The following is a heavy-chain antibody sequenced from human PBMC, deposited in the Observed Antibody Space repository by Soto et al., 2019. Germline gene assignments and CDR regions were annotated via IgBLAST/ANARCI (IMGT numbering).Heavy chain of an antibody. J-gene: IGHJ4*02. Sequence: GGSLRLSCAASGFTFSTYESNWVRQAPGRGLEWISYISVSGNIIKYAESVKGRFTISRDNAENSLHLHMSNLRVDDTALYFCVRDTMRASAAASLDYWGQGTQVTVSS. CDR3: VRDTMRASAAASLDY. CDR2: ISVSGNII. D-gene: IGHD2-2*01. V-gene: IGHV3-48*03. CDR1: GFTFSTYE.